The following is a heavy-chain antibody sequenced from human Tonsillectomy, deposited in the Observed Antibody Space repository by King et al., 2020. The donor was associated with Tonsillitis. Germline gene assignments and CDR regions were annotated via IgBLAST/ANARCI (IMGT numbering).Heavy chain of an antibody. V-gene: IGHV5-51*03. CDR2: IYPGDSDT. CDR3: ARRDDSSGWPYGAFDL. Sequence: VQLVESGAEVKKPGQSLKISCKGSGYTFTSDWIGWVRQMPGKGLEWMGIIYPGDSDTRYSPSFQGQVTFSADKSISTAYLQWSSLKASDTAMYYCARRDDSSGWPYGAFDLWGQGTMVTVSS. J-gene: IGHJ3*01. D-gene: IGHD6-19*01. CDR1: GYTFTSDW.